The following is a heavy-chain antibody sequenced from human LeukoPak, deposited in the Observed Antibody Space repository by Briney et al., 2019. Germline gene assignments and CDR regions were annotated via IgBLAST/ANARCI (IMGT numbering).Heavy chain of an antibody. D-gene: IGHD6-13*01. V-gene: IGHV3-23*01. Sequence: AGGSLRLSCAASGFTFSNHAMSWVRQAPGRGLEWVSAITGSAYSTYYADSVKGRFTISRDNSKNTLFLQMNSLRAEDTAIYYCAKDRLVHDSWGQGTLVTVSS. J-gene: IGHJ4*02. CDR1: GFTFSNHA. CDR2: ITGSAYST. CDR3: AKDRLVHDS.